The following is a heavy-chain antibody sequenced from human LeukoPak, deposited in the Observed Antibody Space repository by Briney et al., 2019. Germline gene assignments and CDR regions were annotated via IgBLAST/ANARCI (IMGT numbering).Heavy chain of an antibody. CDR3: ARTLVGAGRRGFDY. Sequence: GESLKISCKGSGYSFDNYWITWLRQMPGKGLEWMGKIDLSDSYTNYSPSFQGHVTISADKSISTAYLQWSSLKASDSAMYYCARTLVGAGRRGFDYWGQGTLVTVSS. J-gene: IGHJ4*02. D-gene: IGHD1-26*01. CDR1: GYSFDNYW. V-gene: IGHV5-10-1*01. CDR2: IDLSDSYT.